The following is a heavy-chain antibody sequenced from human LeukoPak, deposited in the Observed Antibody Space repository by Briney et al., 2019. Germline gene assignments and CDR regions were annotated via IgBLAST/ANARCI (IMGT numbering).Heavy chain of an antibody. CDR3: ARCYYGSGSLITGASDI. D-gene: IGHD3-10*01. CDR2: INWNGGST. V-gene: IGHV3-20*01. Sequence: GGSLRLSCAASGFTFDDYGMSWVRQAPGKGLEWVSGINWNGGSTGYADSVKGRFTISRDNAKNSLYLQMNSLRAEDTALYHCARCYYGSGSLITGASDIWGQGTMVTVSS. J-gene: IGHJ3*02. CDR1: GFTFDDYG.